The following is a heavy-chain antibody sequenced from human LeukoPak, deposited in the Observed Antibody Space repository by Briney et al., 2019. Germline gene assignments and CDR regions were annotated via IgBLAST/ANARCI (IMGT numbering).Heavy chain of an antibody. D-gene: IGHD2-2*01. CDR2: ISYDGSNK. CDR1: GFTFSSYV. Sequence: GSLRLSCAVSGFTFSSYVMHWVRQAPGKGLEWVAVISYDGSNKYYADSVKGRFTISRDNSKNTLHLQMNSLRAEDTAVYYCACSTSFQYFDYWGQGTLVTVSS. V-gene: IGHV3-30-3*01. CDR3: ACSTSFQYFDY. J-gene: IGHJ4*02.